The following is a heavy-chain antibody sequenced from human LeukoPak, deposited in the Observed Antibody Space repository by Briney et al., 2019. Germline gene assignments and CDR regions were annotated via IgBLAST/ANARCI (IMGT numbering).Heavy chain of an antibody. Sequence: KPSETLSLTCAVSGGSISSGGYSWSWIRQPPGKGLEWIGYISHSGSTYYSPSLKSRVTISVDRSKNQFSLKLTSVTAADTAVYYCARYSSTWPHWYFDLWGRGTLVTVSS. CDR2: ISHSGST. J-gene: IGHJ2*01. V-gene: IGHV4-30-2*01. CDR1: GGSISSGGYS. CDR3: ARYSSTWPHWYFDL. D-gene: IGHD6-6*01.